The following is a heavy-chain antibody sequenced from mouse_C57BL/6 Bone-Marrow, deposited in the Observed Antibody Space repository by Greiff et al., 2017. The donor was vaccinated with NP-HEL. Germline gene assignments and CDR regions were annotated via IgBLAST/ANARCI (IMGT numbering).Heavy chain of an antibody. CDR1: GYTFTSYW. Sequence: QVQLQQSGTVLARPGASVKMSCKTSGYTFTSYWMHWVKQRPGQGLEWIGMIHPNSGSTNYNEKFKSKATLTVDKSSSTAYMQLSSLTSEDSAVYYCARGRGYFDVWGTGTTVTVSS. CDR2: IHPNSGST. CDR3: ARGRGYFDV. J-gene: IGHJ1*03. V-gene: IGHV1-64*01.